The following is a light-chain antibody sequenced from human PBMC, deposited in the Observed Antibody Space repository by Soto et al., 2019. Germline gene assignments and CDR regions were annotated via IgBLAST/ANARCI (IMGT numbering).Light chain of an antibody. J-gene: IGKJ2*01. CDR1: RGVLYSPENKNY. CDR2: WAS. V-gene: IGKV4-1*01. CDR3: QQYHSSPYT. Sequence: DIVMTQSPESLAVSLGERATINCRSARGVLYSPENKNYLAWNQQKPGQPPKVLIYWASTRESGVPDRFSGGGSGTDFTLTISSLQAEDVAVYYCQQYHSSPYTFGQGTKLDIK.